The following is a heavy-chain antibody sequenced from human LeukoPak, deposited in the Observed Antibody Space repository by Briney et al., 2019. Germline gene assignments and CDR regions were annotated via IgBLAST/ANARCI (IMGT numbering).Heavy chain of an antibody. D-gene: IGHD1-26*01. CDR3: TTNAGSYGIDV. CDR2: IKRDGSEK. V-gene: IGHV3-7*03. Sequence: GGSLRLSCAASGFTFSNYWMSWVRQAPGKGLEWVANIKRDGSEKYYVDSVKGRFTIFRDNAKNSLYLQMNSLRAEDTAIYYCTTNAGSYGIDVWGQGTMVTVSS. CDR1: GFTFSNYW. J-gene: IGHJ3*01.